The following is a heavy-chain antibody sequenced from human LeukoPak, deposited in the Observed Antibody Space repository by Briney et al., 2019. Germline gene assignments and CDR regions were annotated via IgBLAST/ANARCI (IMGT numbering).Heavy chain of an antibody. CDR3: AISVAAPTYYFDY. CDR1: GFTFSSYS. Sequence: GGSLRLSCAASGFTFSSYSMNWVRQAPGKGLEWVSSISSSSYIYYADSVKGRFTISRDNAKNSLYLQMNSLRAEDTAVYYCAISVAAPTYYFDYWGQGTLVTVSS. D-gene: IGHD6-19*01. V-gene: IGHV3-21*01. J-gene: IGHJ4*02. CDR2: ISSSSYI.